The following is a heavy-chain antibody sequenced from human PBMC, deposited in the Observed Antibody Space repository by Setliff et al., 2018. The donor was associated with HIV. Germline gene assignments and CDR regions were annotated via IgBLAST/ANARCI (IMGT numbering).Heavy chain of an antibody. D-gene: IGHD2-21*02. CDR1: GFTLSSYS. CDR3: VREVRVTPNPPFDY. V-gene: IGHV3-21*01. CDR2: IISTGDI. J-gene: IGHJ4*02. Sequence: PGGSLRLSCAASGFTLSSYSLNWVRQAPGKGLEWVSSIISTGDISYADSVKGRFTISRDSAKNPLFLQMDSLRVEDTAVYYCVREVRVTPNPPFDYWGQGTLVTVSS.